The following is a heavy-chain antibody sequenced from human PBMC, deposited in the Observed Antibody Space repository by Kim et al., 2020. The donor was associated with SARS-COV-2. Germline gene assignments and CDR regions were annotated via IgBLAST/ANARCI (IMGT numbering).Heavy chain of an antibody. D-gene: IGHD1-26*01. J-gene: IGHJ4*02. CDR2: INVDSRTT. Sequence: GGSLRLSCAASGFNFDDSGMHWVRQIAGKGLEFVSLINVDSRTTFYADSVKGRFTISRDNSKNYLFLQMNSLRIDDTAWYYCTKDYWGSYTDWGRGTLVTVSS. V-gene: IGHV3-43*02. CDR1: GFNFDDSG. CDR3: TKDYWGSYTD.